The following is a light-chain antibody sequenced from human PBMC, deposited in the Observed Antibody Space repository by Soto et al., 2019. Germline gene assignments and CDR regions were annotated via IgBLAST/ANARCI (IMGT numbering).Light chain of an antibody. Sequence: QSALTQPPSASGSPGQSIAISCTGTSSDVGGYTFVSWYQQHPGKAPKVLIYEVSKRASGVPDRFSGSKSGDTASLTISGLQAEDEADYYCTSFARGSTLVFGGGTKVTVL. CDR2: EVS. V-gene: IGLV2-8*01. CDR1: SSDVGGYTF. CDR3: TSFARGSTLV. J-gene: IGLJ3*02.